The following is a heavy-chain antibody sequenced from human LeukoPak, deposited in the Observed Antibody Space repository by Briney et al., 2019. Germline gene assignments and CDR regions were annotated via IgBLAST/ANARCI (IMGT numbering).Heavy chain of an antibody. CDR1: GFTFSSYA. D-gene: IGHD2-2*01. CDR3: AKGIMRRVPAASVDY. V-gene: IGHV3-23*01. CDR2: ISGSGGRT. Sequence: GGSLRLSCAASGFTFSSYAMSWVRQAPGKGLEWVSAISGSGGRTYYADSVKGRFTISRDNSKNTLYLQMNSLRAEDTAVYYCAKGIMRRVPAASVDYWGQGTLVTVSS. J-gene: IGHJ4*02.